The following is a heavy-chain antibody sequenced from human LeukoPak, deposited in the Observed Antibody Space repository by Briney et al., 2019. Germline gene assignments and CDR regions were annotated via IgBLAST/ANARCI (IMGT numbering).Heavy chain of an antibody. CDR1: GGSTGSSSYY. CDR3: VRRSIASAGMMDY. D-gene: IGHD6-13*01. J-gene: IGHJ4*02. CDR2: IYYTGST. V-gene: IGHV4-39*01. Sequence: SETLSLTCTVSGGSTGSSSYYWGWIRQPPGKGLEWIGNIYYTGSTYYNLSLKSRVTISVDTSKNQFSLKVNSVTAADTGVYYCVRRSIASAGMMDYWGQGTLVTVSS.